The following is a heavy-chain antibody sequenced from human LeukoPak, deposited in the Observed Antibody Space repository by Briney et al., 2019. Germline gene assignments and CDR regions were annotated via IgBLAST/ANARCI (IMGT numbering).Heavy chain of an antibody. J-gene: IGHJ4*02. V-gene: IGHV3-74*01. D-gene: IGHD3-22*01. CDR2: INSDGSST. CDR3: ARDINYYDSSGYYKDY. Sequence: GGSLRLSCAASGFMFSNHWMTWVRQAPGKGLVWVSRINSDGSSTSYADSVKGRFTISRDNAKNTLYLQMNSLRAEDTAVYYCARDINYYDSSGYYKDYWGQGTLVTVSS. CDR1: GFMFSNHW.